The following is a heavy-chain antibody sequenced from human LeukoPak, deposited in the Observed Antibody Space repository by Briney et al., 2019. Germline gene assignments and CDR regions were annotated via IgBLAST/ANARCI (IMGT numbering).Heavy chain of an antibody. CDR1: GYTFTSYG. CDR3: ARGTYYDFWSGLGPQAYYYYMDV. Sequence: ASVKVSCKASGYTFTSYGISWVRQAPGQGLEWMGWISAYNGNTNYAQKLQGRVTMTTDTSTSTAYMELRSLRSDDTAVYYCARGTYYDFWSGLGPQAYYYYMDVWGKGTTVTVSS. V-gene: IGHV1-18*01. D-gene: IGHD3-3*01. J-gene: IGHJ6*03. CDR2: ISAYNGNT.